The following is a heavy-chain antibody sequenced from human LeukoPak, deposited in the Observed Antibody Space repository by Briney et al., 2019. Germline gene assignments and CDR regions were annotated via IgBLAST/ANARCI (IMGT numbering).Heavy chain of an antibody. D-gene: IGHD1-26*01. Sequence: SETLSLTCTVSGGSISSSSYYWSWIRQPPGKGLEWIGYIYYSGSTNYNPSLKSRVTISVDTSKNQFSLKLSSVTAADTAVYYCARGGGSYYHYFDYWGQGTLVTVSS. CDR1: GGSISSSSYY. V-gene: IGHV4-61*01. J-gene: IGHJ4*02. CDR3: ARGGGSYYHYFDY. CDR2: IYYSGST.